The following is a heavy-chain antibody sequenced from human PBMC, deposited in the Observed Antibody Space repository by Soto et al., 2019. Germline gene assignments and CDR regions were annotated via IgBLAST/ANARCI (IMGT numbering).Heavy chain of an antibody. CDR1: DVSISSYY. J-gene: IGHJ5*02. D-gene: IGHD3-10*01. CDR3: ARVSYYASGRSYPYNWFDP. V-gene: IGHV4-59*01. CDR2: LHYSGST. Sequence: PSETLSLTCTVSDVSISSYYWSWIRQSPGKGLEWIAYLHYSGSTNYIPSHKSRVTISVDTSKNQFFLKLSSVTAADTAVYYCARVSYYASGRSYPYNWFDPWGQGTLVTVSS.